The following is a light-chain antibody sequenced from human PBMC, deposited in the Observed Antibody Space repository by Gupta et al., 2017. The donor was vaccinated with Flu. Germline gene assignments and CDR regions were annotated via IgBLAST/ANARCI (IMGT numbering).Light chain of an antibody. V-gene: IGLV2-11*01. CDR3: YSYAGTHNDWL. CDR2: DVN. CDR1: SSDVGAFNY. Sequence: SALTQPRSVSASPGQSVTISCTGTSSDVGAFNYVSWYQQHPGKAPKLIFYDVNKRPSGVPDRFSASRSGNTASLTISGLQAEDEADYYCYSYAGTHNDWLFGGGTKLTVL. J-gene: IGLJ3*02.